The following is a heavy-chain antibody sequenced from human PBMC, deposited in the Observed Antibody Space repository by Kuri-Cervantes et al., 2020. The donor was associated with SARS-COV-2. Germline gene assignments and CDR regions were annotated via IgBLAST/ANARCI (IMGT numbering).Heavy chain of an antibody. Sequence: GGSLRLSCTASGFIFSDYYVTWIRQAPGKGLEWVSNIGPSGTTKYYADSVKGRFTISRDNAKNSLHLQMNSLRAEDTAVYYCARDPGGVFLRGIMILSAHWFDTWGQGTLVTVSS. V-gene: IGHV3-11*04. J-gene: IGHJ5*02. CDR2: IGPSGTTK. CDR3: ARDPGGVFLRGIMILSAHWFDT. CDR1: GFIFSDYY. D-gene: IGHD3-9*01.